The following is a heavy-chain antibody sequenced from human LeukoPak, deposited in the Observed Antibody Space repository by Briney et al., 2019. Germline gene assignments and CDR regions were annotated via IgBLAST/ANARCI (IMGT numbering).Heavy chain of an antibody. CDR1: GITVSNNY. Sequence: RPGGSLRPSCAAAGITVSNNYKSWVRQAPGKGPEWVSGGGDTYYAESVRSRFTNSRDNSKNTLYLQMNSLRGEDTGVYYCAQARSSSGYGPLGVFWGQGTLVTVS. V-gene: IGHV3-53*01. D-gene: IGHD5-12*01. CDR3: AQARSSSGYGPLGVF. J-gene: IGHJ4*02. CDR2: GGDT.